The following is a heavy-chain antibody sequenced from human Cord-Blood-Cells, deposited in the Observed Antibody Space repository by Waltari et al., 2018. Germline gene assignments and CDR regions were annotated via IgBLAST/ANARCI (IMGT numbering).Heavy chain of an antibody. CDR2: IYYSGST. D-gene: IGHD2-2*01. CDR1: GGSISSYY. CDR3: AAVDCSSTSCYLDV. J-gene: IGHJ6*04. V-gene: IGHV4-59*01. Sequence: QVQLQESGPGLVKPSETLSLTCTVPGGSISSYYWSWIRQPPGKGLEWIGYIYYSGSTNYTPSLKSRVTISVDTSKNQFSLKLSSVTAADTAVYYCAAVDCSSTSCYLDVWGKGTTVTVSS.